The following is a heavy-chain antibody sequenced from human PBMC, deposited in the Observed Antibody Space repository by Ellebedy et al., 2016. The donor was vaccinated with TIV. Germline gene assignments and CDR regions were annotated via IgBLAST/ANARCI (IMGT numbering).Heavy chain of an antibody. V-gene: IGHV3-66*01. CDR2: IFIDSTT. CDR1: ELTVTSNY. CDR3: ARETFNDVDLKVWGVFDI. D-gene: IGHD1-1*01. J-gene: IGHJ3*02. Sequence: GGSLRLSCAASELTVTSNYMSWVRQAPGKGLDWVSVIFIDSTTYYADSVKGRFTISRDNYKNTLYIQMNRLRAEDTAVYYCARETFNDVDLKVWGVFDIWGQGTMVTVSS.